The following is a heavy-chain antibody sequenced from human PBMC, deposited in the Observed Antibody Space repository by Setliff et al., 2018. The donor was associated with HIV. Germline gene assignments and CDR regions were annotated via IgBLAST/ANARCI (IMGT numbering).Heavy chain of an antibody. D-gene: IGHD5-18*01. CDR3: ARGTRTAMAQGYYGMDV. CDR1: GGSIRSNRDH. J-gene: IGHJ6*02. V-gene: IGHV4-39*07. Sequence: SETLSLTCNVSGGSIRSNRDHWGWIRQTPGKGLEWIGSISYSGNTYYHPSLQSRVTISLDMSKDQFSLKVKSVTAADTAIYYCARGTRTAMAQGYYGMDVWGQGTTVTVSS. CDR2: ISYSGNT.